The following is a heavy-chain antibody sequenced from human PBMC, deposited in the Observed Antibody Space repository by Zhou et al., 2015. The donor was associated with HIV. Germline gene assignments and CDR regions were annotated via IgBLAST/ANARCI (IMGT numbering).Heavy chain of an antibody. CDR2: IIPIFGTA. J-gene: IGHJ2*01. CDR1: GGTFSSYA. Sequence: QVQLVQSGAEVKKPGSSVKVSCKASGGTFSSYAISWVRQAPGQGLEWMGGIIPIFGTANYAQKFQGRVTITADESTSTAYMELSSLRSDDTAVYYCAKYLNWGSYPGYFDLWGRGTLVTVSS. V-gene: IGHV1-69*12. D-gene: IGHD7-27*01. CDR3: AKYLNWGSYPGYFDL.